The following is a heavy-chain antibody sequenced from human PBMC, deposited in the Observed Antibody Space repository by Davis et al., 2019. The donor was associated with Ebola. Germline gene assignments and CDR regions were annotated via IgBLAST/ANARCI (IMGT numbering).Heavy chain of an antibody. J-gene: IGHJ6*03. CDR1: GFSFINHG. Sequence: GESLKISCAASGFSFINHGMHWVRQASGKGLEWVAFIRSDGSHAYYVDSVEGRFTISRDNSNSTLYLRMDSLRPEDTGVYYCAKDSYTLDNFFVGYMDVWGIGTLVTVSS. D-gene: IGHD1-1*01. CDR2: IRSDGSHA. CDR3: AKDSYTLDNFFVGYMDV. V-gene: IGHV3-30*02.